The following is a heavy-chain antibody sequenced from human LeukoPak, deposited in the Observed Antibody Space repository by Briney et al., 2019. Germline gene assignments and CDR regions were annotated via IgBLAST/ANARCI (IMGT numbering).Heavy chain of an antibody. Sequence: PSETLPLTCTVSGGSISSSIYYCAWIRQPPGKGLEWIGSIYYGGKTYYNPSLKSRVTTSVDTSKNQFSLKLSSVTAADTAVYYCARHLGGSGSSDAFDIWGQGTMVTVSS. J-gene: IGHJ3*02. CDR1: GGSISSSIYY. CDR3: ARHLGGSGSSDAFDI. CDR2: IYYGGKT. D-gene: IGHD3-3*01. V-gene: IGHV4-39*01.